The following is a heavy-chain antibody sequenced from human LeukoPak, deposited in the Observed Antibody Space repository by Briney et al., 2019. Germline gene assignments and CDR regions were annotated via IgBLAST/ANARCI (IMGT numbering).Heavy chain of an antibody. J-gene: IGHJ4*02. CDR3: ARDLRDFGFDY. D-gene: IGHD4/OR15-4a*01. Sequence: SETLSLTCTVSGGSISSYYWSWIRQPPGKGLEWIGYIYYSGSTNYKPSLKSRVTISVDTSKNQFSLKLSSVTAAGTAVYYCARDLRDFGFDYWGQGTLVTVSS. CDR2: IYYSGST. V-gene: IGHV4-59*12. CDR1: GGSISSYY.